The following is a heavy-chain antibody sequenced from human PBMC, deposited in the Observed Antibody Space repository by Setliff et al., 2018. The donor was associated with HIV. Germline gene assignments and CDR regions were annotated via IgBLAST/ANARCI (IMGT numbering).Heavy chain of an antibody. CDR1: HYSISDSYY. CDR2: VYYLGNT. Sequence: PSDTLSLTCLVSHYSISDSYYWGWVRQPPGKGLEWIGTVYYLGNTYHNPSLRSRLSLSIDRSHQSFSFQLTSVSAADTAMYYCARGQWEGLHAYFFDVWGHGMLVTVS. J-gene: IGHJ4*01. D-gene: IGHD1-26*01. V-gene: IGHV4-38-2*01. CDR3: ARGQWEGLHAYFFDV.